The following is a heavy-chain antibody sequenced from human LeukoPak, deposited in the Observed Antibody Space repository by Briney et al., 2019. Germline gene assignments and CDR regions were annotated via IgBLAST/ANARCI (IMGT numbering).Heavy chain of an antibody. Sequence: SETLSLTRTVSGGSISSSSYYWGWIRQPPGKGLEWIGSIYYSGSTYYNPSLKSRVTISVDTSKNQFSLKLSSVTAADTAVYYCARSPIAVAEADYWGQGTLVTVSS. J-gene: IGHJ4*02. CDR3: ARSPIAVAEADY. CDR1: GGSISSSSYY. CDR2: IYYSGST. D-gene: IGHD6-19*01. V-gene: IGHV4-39*07.